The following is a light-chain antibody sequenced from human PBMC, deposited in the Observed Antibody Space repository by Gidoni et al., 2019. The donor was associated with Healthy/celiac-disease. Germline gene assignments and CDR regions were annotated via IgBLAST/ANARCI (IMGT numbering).Light chain of an antibody. V-gene: IGKV3-20*01. CDR2: GAS. CDR1: QRVSSSY. Sequence: DIVLTQSPGTLSLSPGERATLSCRASQRVSSSYLAWYQQKPGQAPRLLIYGASSRATGIPDRFSGSGSGTDFTLTISRLEPEDFAVYYCQQYGSSPGYTFGQGTKLEIK. J-gene: IGKJ2*01. CDR3: QQYGSSPGYT.